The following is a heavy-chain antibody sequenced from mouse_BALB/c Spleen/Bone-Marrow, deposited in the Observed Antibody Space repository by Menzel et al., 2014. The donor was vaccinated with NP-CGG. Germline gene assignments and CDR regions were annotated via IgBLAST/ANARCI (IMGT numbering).Heavy chain of an antibody. D-gene: IGHD1-1*01. Sequence: EVKLMESGGGLVQPGGSLKLSCTASGFDFSRYWMSWVRQAPGKGLQWIGEINPESSTVNYTPSLKDKFIISRDNSKNALYLQVSKMISQYTPLYYSTPLTYYCLSDYFGQSTTLTVSS. CDR1: GFDFSRYW. CDR2: INPESSTV. V-gene: IGHV4-1*02. CDR3: TPLTYYCLSDY. J-gene: IGHJ2*01.